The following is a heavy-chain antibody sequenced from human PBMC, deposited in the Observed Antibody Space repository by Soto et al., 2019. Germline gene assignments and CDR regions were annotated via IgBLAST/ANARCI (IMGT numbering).Heavy chain of an antibody. V-gene: IGHV3-23*01. CDR3: AKVGYYDSSGYDHYGIDX. J-gene: IGHJ6*02. CDR2: ISGSGGST. CDR1: GFTFSSYA. Sequence: GGSLRLSCAASGFTFSSYAMSWVRQAPGKGLEWVSAISGSGGSTYYEDSVKGRFTISRDNSKNTLYLQMNSLRAEETAVYYCAKVGYYDSSGYDHYGIDXWGQGTTVTV. D-gene: IGHD3-22*01.